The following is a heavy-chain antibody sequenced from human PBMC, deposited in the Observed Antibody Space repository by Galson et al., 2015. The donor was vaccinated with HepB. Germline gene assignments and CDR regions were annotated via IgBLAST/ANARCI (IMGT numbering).Heavy chain of an antibody. CDR3: ARADGGYDFRDYYGMDV. D-gene: IGHD5-12*01. Sequence: SVKVSCKASGGTFSSYAISWVRQAPGQGLEWMGGIIPIFGTANYAQKFQGRVTITADESTSTAYMELSSLRSEDTAVYYCARADGGYDFRDYYGMDVWGQGTTVTVSS. CDR1: GGTFSSYA. V-gene: IGHV1-69*13. J-gene: IGHJ6*02. CDR2: IIPIFGTA.